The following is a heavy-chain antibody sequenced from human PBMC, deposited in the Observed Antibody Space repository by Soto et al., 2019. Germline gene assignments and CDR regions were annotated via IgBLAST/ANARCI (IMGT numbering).Heavy chain of an antibody. CDR1: GDSVSSNSAA. CDR3: ARAEAIGVYYYYYMDV. Sequence: SQTLSLTCAISGDSVSSNSAAWNWIRQSPSRGLEWLGRTYYRSKWYNDYAVSVKSRITINPDTSKNQFSLQLNSVTPEDTSVYYCARAEAIGVYYYYYMDVWGKGTTVTVSS. D-gene: IGHD3-22*01. V-gene: IGHV6-1*01. CDR2: TYYRSKWYN. J-gene: IGHJ6*03.